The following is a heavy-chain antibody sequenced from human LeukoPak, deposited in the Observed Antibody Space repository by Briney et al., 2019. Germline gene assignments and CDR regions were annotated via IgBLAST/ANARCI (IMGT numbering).Heavy chain of an antibody. CDR3: ARGCDHNRYNWNYVNYYYYYYMDV. Sequence: GASVKVSCKASGGTFSSYAISWVRQAPGQGLEWMGGIIPIFGTANYAQKFQGRVTITADESTSTAYMELSSLRSEDTAVYYCARGCDHNRYNWNYVNYYYYYYMDVWGKGTTVTVSS. CDR2: IIPIFGTA. V-gene: IGHV1-69*13. J-gene: IGHJ6*03. CDR1: GGTFSSYA. D-gene: IGHD1-7*01.